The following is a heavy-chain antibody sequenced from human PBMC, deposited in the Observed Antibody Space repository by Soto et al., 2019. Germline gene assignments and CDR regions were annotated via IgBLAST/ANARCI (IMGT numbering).Heavy chain of an antibody. D-gene: IGHD6-19*01. J-gene: IGHJ6*02. CDR2: TYYRSKWYN. V-gene: IGHV6-1*01. CDR3: ARGGAQWLVHYYYYYGMDV. Sequence: QSQTLSLTCAISGDSVSSNSAAWNWIRQSPSRGLEWLGRTYYRSKWYNDYAVSVKSRITINPDTSKNQFYLQLNTVTPEDTAVYYCARGGAQWLVHYYYYYGMDVWGQGTTVTVSS. CDR1: GDSVSSNSAA.